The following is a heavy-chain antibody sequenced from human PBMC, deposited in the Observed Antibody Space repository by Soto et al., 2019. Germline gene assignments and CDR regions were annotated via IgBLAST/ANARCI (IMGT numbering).Heavy chain of an antibody. CDR2: INHSGST. J-gene: IGHJ5*02. CDR3: ARGGLLIAVAGTNWFDP. Sequence: SETLSLTCAVYGGSFSGYYWSWIRQPPGKGLEWIGEINHSGSTNYNPSLKSRVTISVDTSKNQFSLKLSSVTAADTAVYYCARGGLLIAVAGTNWFDPWGQGTLVTVSS. CDR1: GGSFSGYY. D-gene: IGHD6-19*01. V-gene: IGHV4-34*01.